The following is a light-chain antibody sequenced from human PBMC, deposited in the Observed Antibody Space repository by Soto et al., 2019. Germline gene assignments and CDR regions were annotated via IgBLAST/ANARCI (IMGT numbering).Light chain of an antibody. V-gene: IGKV3D-11*02. J-gene: IGKJ4*01. CDR3: QQRSNWQGAT. CDR1: PSVANF. CDR2: DAS. Sequence: EIVLTQSPATLSLSPGERATLSCRASPSVANFVAWYQQKPGQAPRLLIYDASNRATGIPARFSGSGSGTDFTLTISSLEPEDFAVYYCQQRSNWQGATFGGGTKVDIK.